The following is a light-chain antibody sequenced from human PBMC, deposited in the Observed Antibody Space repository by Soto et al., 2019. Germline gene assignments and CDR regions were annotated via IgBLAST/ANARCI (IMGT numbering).Light chain of an antibody. CDR3: QQYVRSPYT. Sequence: ENVLTQSPGTLSLSPGDRATLSCRAGQSVTWYYVAWYQQKPGQAPSLLIYGASIRATGVPDRFSGSGSGTDFTLTISRLEPEDFAVYYCQQYVRSPYTFGQGTNLEIK. CDR1: QSVTWYY. CDR2: GAS. J-gene: IGKJ2*01. V-gene: IGKV3-20*01.